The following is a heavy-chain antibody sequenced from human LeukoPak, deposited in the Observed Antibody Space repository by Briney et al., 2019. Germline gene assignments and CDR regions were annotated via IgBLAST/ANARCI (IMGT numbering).Heavy chain of an antibody. D-gene: IGHD3-22*01. CDR3: ARHVVAVGFDY. J-gene: IGHJ4*02. V-gene: IGHV3-48*01. CDR1: GSTFSYHA. Sequence: GGSLRLSCAASGSTFSYHAMNWVRRAPGKGLEWLAYIGVGGSTQYYGDSVKGRFTISRDDAKNSVYLQMNSLRAEDTAVYYCARHVVAVGFDYWGQGTLVTVSS. CDR2: IGVGGSTQ.